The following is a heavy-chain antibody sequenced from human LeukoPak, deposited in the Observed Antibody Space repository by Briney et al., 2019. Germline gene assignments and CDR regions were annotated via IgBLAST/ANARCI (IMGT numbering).Heavy chain of an antibody. CDR3: ARANSGYDWADFDY. V-gene: IGHV4-61*01. J-gene: IGHJ4*02. CDR1: GGSISSGSYY. CDR2: IFYSGST. Sequence: PSETLSLTCTVSGGSISSGSYYWSWIRQPPGKGLEWIGYIFYSGSTNYNPSLKGRVTISVDTSKNQFSLKLGSVTAADTAVYYCARANSGYDWADFDYWGQGTLVTVSS. D-gene: IGHD5-12*01.